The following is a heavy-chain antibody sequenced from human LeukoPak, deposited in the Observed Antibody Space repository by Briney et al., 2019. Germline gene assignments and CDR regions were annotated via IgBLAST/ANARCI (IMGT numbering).Heavy chain of an antibody. J-gene: IGHJ4*02. CDR2: ISSSGTTI. Sequence: GGSLRLSCAASGFTFSSYEMNWVRQAPGKGLEWVSYISSSGTTIYYADSVKGRFTVSRDNAKNSLYLQMNSLGAEDTSVYYCAGLDYWGQGTLVTVSS. CDR1: GFTFSSYE. CDR3: AGLDY. V-gene: IGHV3-48*03.